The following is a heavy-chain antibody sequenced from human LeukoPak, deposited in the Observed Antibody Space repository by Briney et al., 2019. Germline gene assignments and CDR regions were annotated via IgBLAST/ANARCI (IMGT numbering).Heavy chain of an antibody. CDR2: IYWNDDK. J-gene: IGHJ4*02. CDR3: AKRYASAWFGY. Sequence: SGPTLVKPTQTLTLTCTFSGFSLSTSGVGVGWTRQPPGMALEWLALIYWNDDKRYSPSLKSRLTITKDTSKNQVVLTMTDMDPVDTATYYCAKRYASAWFGYWGQGTLVTVSS. D-gene: IGHD2-2*01. CDR1: GFSLSTSGVG. V-gene: IGHV2-5*01.